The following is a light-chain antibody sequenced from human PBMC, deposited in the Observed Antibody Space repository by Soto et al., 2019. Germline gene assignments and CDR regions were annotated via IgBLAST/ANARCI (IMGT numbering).Light chain of an antibody. CDR3: QQRSDWPS. Sequence: DIVLTQSPGTLSLSPGERATLPCRASQSVSSSYLAWYQQKPGQAPRLLIYDASYRATGIPARFSGSGSGTDFTLTISSLEPEDFAVYYCQQRSDWPSFGQGTRLEIK. CDR1: QSVSSSY. V-gene: IGKV3-11*01. J-gene: IGKJ5*01. CDR2: DAS.